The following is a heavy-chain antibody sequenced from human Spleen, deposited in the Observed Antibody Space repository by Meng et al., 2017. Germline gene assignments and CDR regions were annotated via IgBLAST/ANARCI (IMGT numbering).Heavy chain of an antibody. CDR3: AREGTAPKGMVRGTFFY. D-gene: IGHD3-10*01. J-gene: IGHJ4*02. Sequence: ASVKVSCKASGYTFPDYWLHWVRRAPGQGLEWMGRINPKSGDTHYAQRFQGRVTMTGDTSISTAYMELSGLRSDDTAVYYCAREGTAPKGMVRGTFFYWGQGTLVTVSS. CDR2: INPKSGDT. CDR1: GYTFPDYW. V-gene: IGHV1-2*06.